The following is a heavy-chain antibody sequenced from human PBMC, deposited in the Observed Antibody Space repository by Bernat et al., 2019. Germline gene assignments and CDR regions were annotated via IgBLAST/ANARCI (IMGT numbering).Heavy chain of an antibody. CDR1: GYTFTSYG. V-gene: IGHV1-18*01. CDR3: AREINQYSSGWYSDY. D-gene: IGHD6-19*01. CDR2: ISAYYGKT. Sequence: QVQLVQSGTEVKKPGASVKVSCKASGYTFTSYGISWVRQAPGQGLEWMGWISAYYGKTNYAQKLQGRVTMTTDTSTSTAYMELRSLRSDDTAVYYCAREINQYSSGWYSDYWGQGTLVTVSS. J-gene: IGHJ4*02.